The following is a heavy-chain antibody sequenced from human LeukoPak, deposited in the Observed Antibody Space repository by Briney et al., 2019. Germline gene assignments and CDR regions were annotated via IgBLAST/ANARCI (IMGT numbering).Heavy chain of an antibody. J-gene: IGHJ4*02. CDR3: ARDGLGGRAMVTEPDY. Sequence: ASVKVSCKAFGYTFTSYGISWVRQAPGQGIEGMGWISAYNGNTNYAQKLQGRVTMTTDTSTSTAYMELRSLRSDDTAVYYCARDGLGGRAMVTEPDYWGQGTLVTVSS. CDR1: GYTFTSYG. D-gene: IGHD5-18*01. CDR2: ISAYNGNT. V-gene: IGHV1-18*04.